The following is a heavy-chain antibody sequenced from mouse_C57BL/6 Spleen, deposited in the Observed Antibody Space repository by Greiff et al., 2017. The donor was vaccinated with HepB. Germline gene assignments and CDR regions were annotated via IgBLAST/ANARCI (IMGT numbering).Heavy chain of an antibody. CDR3: ARDPAIYYGPYFDY. J-gene: IGHJ2*01. D-gene: IGHD2-1*01. Sequence: EVKVVESGGGLVKPGGSLKLSCAASGFTFSSYAMSWVRQTPEKRLEWVATISDGGSYTYYPDNVKGRFTISRDTATNNLYLQMSHLKSEDTAMYYCARDPAIYYGPYFDYWGQGTTLTVSS. CDR2: ISDGGSYT. CDR1: GFTFSSYA. V-gene: IGHV5-4*01.